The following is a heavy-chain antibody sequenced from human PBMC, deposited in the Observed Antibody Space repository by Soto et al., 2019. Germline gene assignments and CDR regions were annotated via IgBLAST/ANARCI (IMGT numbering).Heavy chain of an antibody. CDR2: IYYSGST. CDR1: GGSISSSGYY. D-gene: IGHD3-22*01. J-gene: IGHJ3*02. V-gene: IGHV4-31*03. Sequence: QVQLQESGPGLVKPSQTLSLTCTVSGGSISSSGYYWSWIRQHPGKGLEWIGYIYYSGSTYYNPSLKSRVTISVDTSKNQFSLRLTSVTAADTAVYYCARDVSSDDAFDIWGQGTMVTVSS. CDR3: ARDVSSDDAFDI.